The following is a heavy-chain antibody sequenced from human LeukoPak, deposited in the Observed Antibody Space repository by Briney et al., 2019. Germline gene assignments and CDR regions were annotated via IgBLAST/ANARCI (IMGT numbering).Heavy chain of an antibody. CDR2: ISADGSRT. Sequence: GGSLRLSCAVDGFVFTRYGMHWVRQAPDKGLEWVAAISADGSRTFYGDSVKGRFTITRDDAKNSLSLQMNRLRNDDTAVYYCAREETIGYYLYSVDVWGQGTTVIVSS. J-gene: IGHJ6*02. V-gene: IGHV3-30*03. D-gene: IGHD3-3*01. CDR3: AREETIGYYLYSVDV. CDR1: GFVFTRYG.